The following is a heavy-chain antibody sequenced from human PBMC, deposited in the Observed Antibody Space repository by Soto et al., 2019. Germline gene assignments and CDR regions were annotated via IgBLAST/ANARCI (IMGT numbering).Heavy chain of an antibody. J-gene: IGHJ6*02. CDR1: GYSFTSYW. D-gene: IGHD2-15*01. Sequence: LKISCKGSGYSFTSYWISWVRQMPGKGLEWMGRIDPSDSYTNYSPSFQGHVTISADKSISTAYLQWSSLKASDTAMYYCATLPLGSVVVAASSQGYYYGMDVWGQGTTVTVSS. CDR2: IDPSDSYT. V-gene: IGHV5-10-1*01. CDR3: ATLPLGSVVVAASSQGYYYGMDV.